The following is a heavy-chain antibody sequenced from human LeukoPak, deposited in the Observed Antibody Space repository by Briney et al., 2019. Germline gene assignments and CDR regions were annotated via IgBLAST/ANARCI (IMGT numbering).Heavy chain of an antibody. CDR3: ARDHRSYYTDH. J-gene: IGHJ4*02. CDR1: GSTFSSYS. CDR2: ISSSSSYI. V-gene: IGHV3-21*01. Sequence: PGGSLRLSCAASGSTFSSYSMNWVRQAPGKGLEWVSSISSSSSYIYYADSVKGRFTISRDNAKDSLYLQMNSLRAEDTAVYYCARDHRSYYTDHWGQGTLVTVSS. D-gene: IGHD3-3*01.